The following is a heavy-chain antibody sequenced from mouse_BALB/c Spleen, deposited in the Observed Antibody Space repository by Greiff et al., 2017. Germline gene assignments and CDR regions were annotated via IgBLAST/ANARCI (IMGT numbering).Heavy chain of an antibody. J-gene: IGHJ4*01. CDR3: AREDYGSSYIYAMDY. V-gene: IGHV5-9-4*01. D-gene: IGHD1-1*01. Sequence: VQLVESGGGLVKPGGSLKLSCAASGFTFSSYAMSWVRQSPEKRLEWVAEISSGGSYTYYPDTVTGRFTISRDNAKHTLYLEMSSLRSEDTAMYYCAREDYGSSYIYAMDYWGQGTSVTVSS. CDR2: ISSGGSYT. CDR1: GFTFSSYA.